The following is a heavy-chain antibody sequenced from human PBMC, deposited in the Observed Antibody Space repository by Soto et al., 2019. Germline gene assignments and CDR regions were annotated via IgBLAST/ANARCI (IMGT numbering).Heavy chain of an antibody. D-gene: IGHD4-4*01. Sequence: SETLSLTCTVSGGSISSGDYCWSWIRQPPGKGLEWIGYIYYSGSTYYNPSLKSRVTISVDTSKNQFSLKLSSVTAADTAVYYCASFLMTTVTDWFDPWGQGTLVTVSS. CDR3: ASFLMTTVTDWFDP. CDR2: IYYSGST. J-gene: IGHJ5*02. V-gene: IGHV4-30-4*01. CDR1: GGSISSGDYC.